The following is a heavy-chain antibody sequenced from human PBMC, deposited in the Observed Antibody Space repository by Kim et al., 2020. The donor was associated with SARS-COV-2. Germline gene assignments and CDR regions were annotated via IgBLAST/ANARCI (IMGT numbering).Heavy chain of an antibody. CDR2: TI. V-gene: IGHV3-48*01. CDR3: ASLSNGPFDY. D-gene: IGHD6-13*01. J-gene: IGHJ4*02. Sequence: TISHAAPVKRRFTSSREDAKNSVYLHMNSLRAEDTAVYYCASLSNGPFDYWGQGTLVTVSS.